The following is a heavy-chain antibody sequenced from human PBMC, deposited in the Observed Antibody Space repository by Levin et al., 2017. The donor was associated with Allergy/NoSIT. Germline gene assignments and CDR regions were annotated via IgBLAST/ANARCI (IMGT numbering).Heavy chain of an antibody. CDR1: GFTFSSYG. D-gene: IGHD3-10*01. V-gene: IGHV3-30*18. CDR3: AKASGASFGPNP. Sequence: PGGSLRLSCAASGFTFSSYGMHWVRQAPGKGLEWVAVISYDGSNKYYADSVKGRFTISRDNSKNTLYLQMNSLRAEDTAVYYCAKASGASFGPNPWGQGTMVTVSS. CDR2: ISYDGSNK. J-gene: IGHJ3*01.